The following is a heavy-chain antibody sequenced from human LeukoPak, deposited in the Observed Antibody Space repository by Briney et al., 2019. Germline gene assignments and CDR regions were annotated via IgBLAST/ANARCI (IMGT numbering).Heavy chain of an antibody. J-gene: IGHJ3*01. CDR3: ASTFRDDYSLDVLDV. D-gene: IGHD5-24*01. V-gene: IGHV3-30*04. CDR2: ISYDGSNE. CDR1: GFTFSSFS. Sequence: GRSLRLSCAASGFTFSSFSMHWVRQAPGKGLEWVAPISYDGSNESYGDSVKGRFTISRDNSKNSLFLEMNSLRTEDTALYYCASTFRDDYSLDVLDVWGRGTVVTVSS.